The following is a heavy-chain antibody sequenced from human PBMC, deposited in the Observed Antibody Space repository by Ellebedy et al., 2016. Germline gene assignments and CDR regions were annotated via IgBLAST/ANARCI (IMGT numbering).Heavy chain of an antibody. J-gene: IGHJ2*01. Sequence: GGSLRLSCAASGFTFSDYYMSWIRQAPGKGLEWVSYISSSGSTIYYADSVKGRFTISRDNAKNTLYLQMNSLRAEDTAVYYCARDYAWFSGYGFETEPIYWYFDLWGRGTLVTVSS. CDR1: GFTFSDYY. CDR2: ISSSGSTI. D-gene: IGHD5-18*01. CDR3: ARDYAWFSGYGFETEPIYWYFDL. V-gene: IGHV3-11*04.